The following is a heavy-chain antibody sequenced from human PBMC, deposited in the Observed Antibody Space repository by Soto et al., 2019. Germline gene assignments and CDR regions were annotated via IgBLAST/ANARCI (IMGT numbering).Heavy chain of an antibody. V-gene: IGHV3-30*18. Sequence: PGGSLRLSCAASGFTFSSYGMHWARQAPGKGLEWVAVISYDGSNKYYADSVKGRFTISRDNSKNTLYLQMNSLRAEDTAVYYCAKLAGVTGGHDAFDIWGQGTMVTVSS. CDR3: AKLAGVTGGHDAFDI. D-gene: IGHD7-27*01. J-gene: IGHJ3*02. CDR1: GFTFSSYG. CDR2: ISYDGSNK.